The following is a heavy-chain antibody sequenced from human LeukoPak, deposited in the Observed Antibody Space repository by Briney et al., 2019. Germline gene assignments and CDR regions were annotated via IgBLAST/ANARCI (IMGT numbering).Heavy chain of an antibody. V-gene: IGHV4-59*01. CDR1: GASITSYY. Sequence: SETLSLTCTVSGASITSYYWSWIRQPRGKGLEWIGYIYYSGSTDYNPSLKSRVTMSVDTSKHQFSLKLSSVTAADTAVYYCARDTRAYDSSGYSYFDYWGRGALLSVSS. CDR2: IYYSGST. CDR3: ARDTRAYDSSGYSYFDY. J-gene: IGHJ4*02. D-gene: IGHD3-22*01.